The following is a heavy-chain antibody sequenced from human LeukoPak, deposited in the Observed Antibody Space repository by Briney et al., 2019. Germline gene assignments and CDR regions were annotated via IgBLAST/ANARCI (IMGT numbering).Heavy chain of an antibody. J-gene: IGHJ4*02. D-gene: IGHD3-10*01. CDR2: IYHSGST. Sequence: PSETLSLTCTVSGYSLSSVYYWGWIRPPPGKGLEWIGSIYHSGSTYYNPSLKSRVTISVDTSKNQFSLKLSSVTAADTAIYYCARDQDYYGSGSYGPDHWGQGTQVTVSS. V-gene: IGHV4-38-2*02. CDR1: GYSLSSVYY. CDR3: ARDQDYYGSGSYGPDH.